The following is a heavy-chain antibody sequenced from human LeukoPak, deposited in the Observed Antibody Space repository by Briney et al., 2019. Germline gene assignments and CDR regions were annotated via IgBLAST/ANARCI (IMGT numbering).Heavy chain of an antibody. CDR1: GYSFTNTF. J-gene: IGHJ4*02. D-gene: IGHD6-13*01. CDR2: IYPGDSDT. V-gene: IGHV5-51*01. Sequence: GESLKISCKASGYSFTNTFIGWVRQMPGKGLEWMGIIYPGDSDTRYSPSFQGQVTISVDKSISTAYLQWSSLKASDTAMYYCARPTAPADTDFGYWGQGTLVTVSS. CDR3: ARPTAPADTDFGY.